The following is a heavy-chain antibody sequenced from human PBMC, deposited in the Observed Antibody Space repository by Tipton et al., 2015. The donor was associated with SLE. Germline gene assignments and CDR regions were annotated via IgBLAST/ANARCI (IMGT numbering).Heavy chain of an antibody. D-gene: IGHD3-22*01. Sequence: GSLRLSCAASGFTFSSYWMSWVRQAPGKGLEWVANIKQDGSEKYYVDSVKGRFTISRDNAKNSLYLQMNSLRAEDTAVYYCARGVDDRPLALCYWGQGTLVTASS. CDR2: IKQDGSEK. J-gene: IGHJ4*02. CDR3: ARGVDDRPLALCY. V-gene: IGHV3-7*03. CDR1: GFTFSSYW.